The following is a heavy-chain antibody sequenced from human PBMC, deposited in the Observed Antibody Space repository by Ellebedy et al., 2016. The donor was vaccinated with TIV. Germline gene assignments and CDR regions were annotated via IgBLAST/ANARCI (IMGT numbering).Heavy chain of an antibody. CDR2: ISAYNGNT. D-gene: IGHD5-12*01. J-gene: IGHJ5*02. Sequence: ASVKVSCXASGYTFTSYGISWVRQAPGQGLEWMGWISAYNGNTNYAQKLQGRVTMTEDTSTDTAYMELSSLRSEDTAVYYCATGSGYRFDPWGQGTLVTVSS. CDR1: GYTFTSYG. CDR3: ATGSGYRFDP. V-gene: IGHV1-18*01.